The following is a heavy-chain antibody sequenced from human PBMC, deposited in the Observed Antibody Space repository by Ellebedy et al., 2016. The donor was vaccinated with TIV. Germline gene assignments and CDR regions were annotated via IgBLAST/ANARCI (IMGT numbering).Heavy chain of an antibody. CDR1: GYTFTGYY. J-gene: IGHJ4*02. Sequence: ASVKVSXXASGYTFTGYYMHWVRQAPGQGLEWMGWINPNSGGTNYAQKFQGRVTMTRDTSISTAYMELSRLRSDDTAVYYCARGAGLRYFDWLLAEFDYWGQGTLVTVSS. V-gene: IGHV1-2*02. D-gene: IGHD3-9*01. CDR2: INPNSGGT. CDR3: ARGAGLRYFDWLLAEFDY.